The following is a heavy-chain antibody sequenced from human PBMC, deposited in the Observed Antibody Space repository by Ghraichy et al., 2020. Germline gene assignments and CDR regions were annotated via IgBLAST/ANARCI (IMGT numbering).Heavy chain of an antibody. J-gene: IGHJ5*02. CDR2: INPNSGGT. CDR1: GYTFTGYY. Sequence: ASVKVSCKASGYTFTGYYMHWVRQAPGQGLEWMGWINPNSGGTNYAQKFQGRVTMTRDTSISTAYMELSRLRSDDTAVYYCARDRIAARRSSWYYNWFDPWGQGTLVTVSS. CDR3: ARDRIAARRSSWYYNWFDP. V-gene: IGHV1-2*02. D-gene: IGHD6-6*01.